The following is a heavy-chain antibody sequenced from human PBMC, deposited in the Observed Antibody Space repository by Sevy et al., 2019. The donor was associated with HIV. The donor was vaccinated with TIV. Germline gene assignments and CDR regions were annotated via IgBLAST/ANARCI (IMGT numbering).Heavy chain of an antibody. CDR3: ARVAVEYCTDDCYHRFDY. CDR1: GFTFTLYA. Sequence: GGSLRLSCAASGFTFTLYAIHWVRQAPGKGLEWVALISYSGTNKYYADSVKGRFTLSRDDSKNTAYLQMNNLRIDETAVYYCARVAVEYCTDDCYHRFDYWGQGTQVTVSS. D-gene: IGHD2-21*02. CDR2: ISYSGTNK. V-gene: IGHV3-30-3*01. J-gene: IGHJ4*02.